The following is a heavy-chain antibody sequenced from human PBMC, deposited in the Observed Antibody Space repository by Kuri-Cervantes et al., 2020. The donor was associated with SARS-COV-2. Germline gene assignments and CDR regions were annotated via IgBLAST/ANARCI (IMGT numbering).Heavy chain of an antibody. CDR3: ARIFPYYAFWSGYFHFLKWGYYGMDV. V-gene: IGHV4-39*07. Sequence: SETLSLTCTLSGGSISISSYYWGWIRQPPGKGLEWIGSIYYSGSTYYNPSLKSRVTISVDTSKNQFSLKLSSVTAADTAVYYCARIFPYYAFWSGYFHFLKWGYYGMDVWGQGTTVTVSS. CDR1: GGSISISSYY. CDR2: IYYSGST. J-gene: IGHJ6*02. D-gene: IGHD3-3*01.